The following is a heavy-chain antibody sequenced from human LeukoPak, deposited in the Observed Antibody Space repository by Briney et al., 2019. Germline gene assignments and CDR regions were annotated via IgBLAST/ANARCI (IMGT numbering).Heavy chain of an antibody. Sequence: QAGGSLRLSCAASGFPFSSYDMSWVRQAPGKGLEWVSAISGGDGTTYYADSVKGRFTISRDNSKNTLYLQMNSLRDEDAAVYCCAKDSNGWYQRGSNYFDYWGQGTLVTVSS. V-gene: IGHV3-23*01. CDR3: AKDSNGWYQRGSNYFDY. D-gene: IGHD6-19*01. J-gene: IGHJ4*02. CDR1: GFPFSSYD. CDR2: ISGGDGTT.